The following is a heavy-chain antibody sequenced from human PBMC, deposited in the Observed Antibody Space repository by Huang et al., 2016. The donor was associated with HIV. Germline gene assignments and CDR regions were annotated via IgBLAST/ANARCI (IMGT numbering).Heavy chain of an antibody. V-gene: IGHV1-69*01. CDR1: GNTFSSNP. CDR3: ARSPYASGTYYDQ. D-gene: IGHD3-10*01. J-gene: IGHJ4*02. Sequence: QVQLVQSGAEVKKSGSSVMVSCKTSGNTFSSNPISWVRQAPGQGLEWMGGIIPIFGKTIYPEKFQGRVTLTADESANIAYMALNNLTSEDTAVYFCARSPYASGTYYDQWGQGTLVTVSS. CDR2: IIPIFGKT.